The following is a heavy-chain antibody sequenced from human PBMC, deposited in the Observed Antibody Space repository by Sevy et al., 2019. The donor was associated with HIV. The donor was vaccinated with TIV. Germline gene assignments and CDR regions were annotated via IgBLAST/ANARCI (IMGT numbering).Heavy chain of an antibody. CDR1: GFTFRNYV. CDR3: AKRVAGALAALDI. Sequence: GGFLRLSCAASGFTFRNYVMNWVRQPPGKGLEWVSVISDGGGTTYYADSVKGRFTISRDDSKSTLYLQMNSLRVEDTAVYFCAKRVAGALAALDIWGQATMVSVSS. D-gene: IGHD6-19*01. CDR2: ISDGGGTT. V-gene: IGHV3-23*01. J-gene: IGHJ3*02.